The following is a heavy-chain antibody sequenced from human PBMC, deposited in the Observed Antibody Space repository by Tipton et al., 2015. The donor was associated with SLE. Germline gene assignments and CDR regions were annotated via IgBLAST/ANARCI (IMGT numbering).Heavy chain of an antibody. CDR2: IYYSGST. CDR1: GYSISSGYY. V-gene: IGHV4-38-2*01. CDR3: ARHGSSGWYQALG. Sequence: GLVKPSETLSLTCAVSGYSISSGYYWGWIRQPPGKGLEWIGSIYYSGSTYYNPSLKSRVTISVDTSKNQFSLKLSSVTAADTAVYYCARHGSSGWYQALGWGQGTLVTVSS. J-gene: IGHJ4*02. D-gene: IGHD6-19*01.